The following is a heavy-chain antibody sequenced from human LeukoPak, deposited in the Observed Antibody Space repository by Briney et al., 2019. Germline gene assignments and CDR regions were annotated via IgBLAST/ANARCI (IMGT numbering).Heavy chain of an antibody. CDR3: ARDIVVVPAAIRGRWFDP. J-gene: IGHJ5*02. CDR1: GGSFSGYY. Sequence: SETLSLTCAVYGGSFSGYYLSWIRQPPGKGLEWIGEINHSGSTNYNPSLKSRVTISVDTSKNQFSLKLSSVTAADTAVYYCARDIVVVPAAIRGRWFDPWGQGTLVTVSS. D-gene: IGHD2-2*01. V-gene: IGHV4-34*01. CDR2: INHSGST.